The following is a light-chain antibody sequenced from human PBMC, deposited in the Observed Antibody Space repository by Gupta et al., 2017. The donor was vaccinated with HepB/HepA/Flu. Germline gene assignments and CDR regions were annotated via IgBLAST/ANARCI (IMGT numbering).Light chain of an antibody. Sequence: QSALTHPASVSGSPGQSITISCTGTSSDVGSYNLVSWYQQHPGKAPKLIIYEVGTRPSGVSNRFSGSKSGNTASLTISGLQAEDEADYYCCSDAGSSTLYVFGTGTKVTVL. V-gene: IGLV2-23*02. CDR2: EVG. CDR1: SSDVGSYNL. CDR3: CSDAGSSTLYV. J-gene: IGLJ1*01.